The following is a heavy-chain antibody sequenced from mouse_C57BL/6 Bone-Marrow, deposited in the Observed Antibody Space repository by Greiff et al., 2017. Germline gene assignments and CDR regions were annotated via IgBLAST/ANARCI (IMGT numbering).Heavy chain of an antibody. V-gene: IGHV5-16*01. CDR3: TRDDYYGRSHWYFDV. CDR1: GFTFSDSY. CDR2: INYDGSSP. Sequence: EVKLVESEGGLVQPGSSMKLSCTASGFTFSDSYMAWVRQVPETGLAWVANINYDGSSPYSLDSLRSRFIISSENAKKILYLQRSSLKAEDTATYYCTRDDYYGRSHWYFDVWGTGTTVTVSS. J-gene: IGHJ1*03. D-gene: IGHD1-1*01.